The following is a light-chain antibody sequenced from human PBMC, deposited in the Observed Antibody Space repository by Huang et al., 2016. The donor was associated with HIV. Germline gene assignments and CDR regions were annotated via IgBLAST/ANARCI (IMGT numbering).Light chain of an antibody. CDR3: QRSNWPPT. Sequence: EIVLTQSPATLSLSPGESATLSCRASQSVSRSLAWYQQKFGQAPRLLMSAASNRATGIPDRFSGSVSGTDFTLTSSSLEPEDFAVYYCQRSNWPPTFGGGTKVEIK. CDR1: QSVSRS. J-gene: IGKJ4*01. CDR2: AAS. V-gene: IGKV3-11*01.